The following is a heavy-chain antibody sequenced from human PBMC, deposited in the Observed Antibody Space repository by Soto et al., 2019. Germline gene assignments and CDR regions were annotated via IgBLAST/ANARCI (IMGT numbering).Heavy chain of an antibody. CDR2: VRGGGVP. J-gene: IGHJ4*02. D-gene: IGHD3-3*01. Sequence: EVQLLESGGGLIHPGGSLTLSCAASGFTFGNYDMSWVRQAPGAGLEWVSGVRGGGVPYYAGSLQGRFTISRDNSQNTVYLQMNNLRAEDTAIYYCATISWSGGRFGGFWGQGALVTVSS. CDR1: GFTFGNYD. CDR3: ATISWSGGRFGGF. V-gene: IGHV3-23*01.